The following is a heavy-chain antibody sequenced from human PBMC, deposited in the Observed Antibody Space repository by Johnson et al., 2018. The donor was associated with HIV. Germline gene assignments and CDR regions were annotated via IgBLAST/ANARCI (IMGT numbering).Heavy chain of an antibody. Sequence: QVQLVESGGGVVQPGRSLRLSCAASGFTFSSYGMHWVRQAPGKGLEWVAVIWYDGSNKYYADSVKGRFTISRDNSKNTLYLQMNSLRAEDTAVYYCAKGKQLSQDAFDFWGQGTPVTVSS. CDR3: AKGKQLSQDAFDF. CDR2: IWYDGSNK. D-gene: IGHD6-13*01. CDR1: GFTFSSYG. J-gene: IGHJ3*01. V-gene: IGHV3-33*06.